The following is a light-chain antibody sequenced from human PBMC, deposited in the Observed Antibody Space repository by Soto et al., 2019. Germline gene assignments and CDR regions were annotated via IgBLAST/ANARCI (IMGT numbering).Light chain of an antibody. V-gene: IGKV1-33*01. CDR2: GAS. CDR1: QDITNS. CDR3: QQYKRLTAIT. Sequence: DIQMTQSPSSLSASVGDRVTITCQASQDITNSLNWYQQKPGKAPKLLIYGASILETGVPSRFSGSGSGTHFTFTISSLQPEDVATYYCQQYKRLTAITFGPGTKVGIK. J-gene: IGKJ3*01.